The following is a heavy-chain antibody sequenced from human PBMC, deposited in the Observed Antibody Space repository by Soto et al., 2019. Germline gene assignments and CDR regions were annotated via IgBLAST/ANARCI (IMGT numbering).Heavy chain of an antibody. J-gene: IGHJ4*02. Sequence: GASVKVFCKASGGTFSSYAISWVRQAPGQGLEWMGGIIPIFGTANYAQKFQGRVTITADESTSTAYMELSSLRSEDTAVYYCATDYYYDSSGYYPNHIYYWGQGTLVTVSS. D-gene: IGHD3-22*01. CDR3: ATDYYYDSSGYYPNHIYY. CDR2: IIPIFGTA. V-gene: IGHV1-69*13. CDR1: GGTFSSYA.